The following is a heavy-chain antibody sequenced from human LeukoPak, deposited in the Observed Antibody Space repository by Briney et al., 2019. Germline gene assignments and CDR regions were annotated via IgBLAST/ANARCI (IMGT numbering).Heavy chain of an antibody. Sequence: SGNLSRTCAVSGGSISSSNWWSWARGPPGKGLEWIGEIYHSGTTNSNPSLKSRVTISVATSKNQFSLKLSSVTAADTAVYYCARVRGLRFLEWPIISGSFDYWGQGTLVTVSS. CDR2: IYHSGTT. J-gene: IGHJ4*02. CDR1: GGSISSSNW. CDR3: ARVRGLRFLEWPIISGSFDY. D-gene: IGHD3-3*01. V-gene: IGHV4-4*02.